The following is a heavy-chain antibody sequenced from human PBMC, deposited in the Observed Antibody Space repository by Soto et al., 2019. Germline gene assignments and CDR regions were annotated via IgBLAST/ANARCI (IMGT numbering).Heavy chain of an antibody. CDR3: ARGLRGRGSYYYYGMDV. Sequence: ASVKVSCKAPADTFTSYYIHWVRQAPGQGLEWMGIINPSGGSTSYAQKFQGRVTMTRDTSTSTVYMELSSLRSEDTAVYYCARGLRGRGSYYYYGMDVWGQGTTVTVSS. CDR1: ADTFTSYY. D-gene: IGHD3-10*01. J-gene: IGHJ6*02. CDR2: INPSGGST. V-gene: IGHV1-46*01.